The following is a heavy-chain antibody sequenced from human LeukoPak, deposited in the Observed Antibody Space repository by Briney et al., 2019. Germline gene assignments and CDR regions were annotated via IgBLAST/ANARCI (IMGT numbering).Heavy chain of an antibody. CDR2: INHSGST. D-gene: IGHD3-10*01. CDR3: ARGLRNYYGSGSYFEPFDY. Sequence: KPSETLSLTCAVYGGSFSGYYWSWIRQPPGKGLEWIGEINHSGSTNYNPSLKSRVTISVDTYKNQFSLKLSSVTAADTAVYHCARGLRNYYGSGSYFEPFDYWGQGTLVTVSS. CDR1: GGSFSGYY. J-gene: IGHJ4*02. V-gene: IGHV4-34*01.